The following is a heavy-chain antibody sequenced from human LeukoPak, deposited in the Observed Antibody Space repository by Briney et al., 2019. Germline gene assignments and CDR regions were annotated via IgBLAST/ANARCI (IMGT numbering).Heavy chain of an antibody. CDR3: ARAYYYDSTYAFDI. V-gene: IGHV7-4-1*02. CDR2: INTNTGNP. CDR1: GYTFTSYA. D-gene: IGHD3-22*01. Sequence: APVKVSCKASGYTFTSYAMNWVRQAPGQGLEWLGWINTNTGNPTYAQGFTGRFVFSLDTSVSTAYLQISSLKAEDTAVYYCARAYYYDSTYAFDIWGQGTMVTVSS. J-gene: IGHJ3*02.